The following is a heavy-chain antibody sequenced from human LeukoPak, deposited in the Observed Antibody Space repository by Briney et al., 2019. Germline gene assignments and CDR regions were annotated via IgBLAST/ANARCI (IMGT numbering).Heavy chain of an antibody. CDR2: ISSSSSYI. V-gene: IGHV3-21*01. Sequence: GGSLRLSCAASGFTFSSYSMNWVRQAPGKGLEWVPSISSSSSYIYCADSVKGRFTISRDNAKNSLYLQMNSLRAEDTAVYYCARVSGYAFDIWGQGTMVTVSS. CDR3: ARVSGYAFDI. CDR1: GFTFSSYS. J-gene: IGHJ3*02.